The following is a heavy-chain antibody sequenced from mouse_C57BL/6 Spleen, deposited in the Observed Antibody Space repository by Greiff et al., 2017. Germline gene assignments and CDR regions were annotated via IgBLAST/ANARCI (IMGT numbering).Heavy chain of an antibody. D-gene: IGHD1-1*01. J-gene: IGHJ2*01. V-gene: IGHV1-80*01. CDR2: IYPGDGDT. CDR3: ARDDCGSPVDY. CDR1: GYAFSSYW. Sequence: QVQLQQSGAELVKPGASVKISCKASGYAFSSYWMHWVKQRPGQGLEWIGQIYPGDGDTNYNGKFKGKATLTADKSSSTAYMQLSSLTSEDSAVYFCARDDCGSPVDYWGQGTTLTVSS.